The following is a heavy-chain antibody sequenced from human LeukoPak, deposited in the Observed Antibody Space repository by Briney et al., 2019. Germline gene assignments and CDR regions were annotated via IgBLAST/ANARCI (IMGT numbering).Heavy chain of an antibody. CDR1: GGSISSYY. J-gene: IGHJ4*02. CDR2: IYYSGST. V-gene: IGHV4-59*08. CDR3: ARQVNYGSGSYPDY. Sequence: SETLSLTCTVSGGSISSYYWSWIRQAPGKGLEWIGHIYYSGSTNYKPSLKSRVTMSVDTSKNQFSLKLSSVTAADTAIYYCARQVNYGSGSYPDYWGQGTLVTVSS. D-gene: IGHD3-10*01.